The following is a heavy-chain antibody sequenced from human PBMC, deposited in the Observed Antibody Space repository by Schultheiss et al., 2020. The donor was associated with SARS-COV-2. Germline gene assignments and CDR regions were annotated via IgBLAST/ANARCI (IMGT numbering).Heavy chain of an antibody. V-gene: IGHV1-69*05. CDR3: ARDSRGIAAAGLDY. Sequence: SVKVSCKASGGTFSSYAISWVRQAPGQGLEWMGGIIPIFGTANYAQKFQGRVTMTRDTSISTAYMELSSLRSEDTAVYYCARDSRGIAAAGLDYWGQGTLVTVSS. D-gene: IGHD6-13*01. J-gene: IGHJ4*02. CDR1: GGTFSSYA. CDR2: IIPIFGTA.